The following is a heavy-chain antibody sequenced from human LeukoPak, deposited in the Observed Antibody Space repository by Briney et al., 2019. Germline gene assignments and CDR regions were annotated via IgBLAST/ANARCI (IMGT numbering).Heavy chain of an antibody. V-gene: IGHV3-66*01. CDR3: AAMVRGVITFDY. D-gene: IGHD3-10*01. Sequence: GGSLRLSCAASGFTVSDNYISWVRQAPGKGLEWVALIYSAGTTHADSVRGRFTISRDKSKNMLYLQMNSLRAEDTAVYYCAAMVRGVITFDYWGQGTLVTVSS. J-gene: IGHJ4*02. CDR2: IYSAGTT. CDR1: GFTVSDNY.